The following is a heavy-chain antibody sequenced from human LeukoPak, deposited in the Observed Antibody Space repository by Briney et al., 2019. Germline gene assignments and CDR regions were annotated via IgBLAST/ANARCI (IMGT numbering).Heavy chain of an antibody. CDR1: GFTFSTYA. J-gene: IGHJ4*02. CDR2: ISYDGSNK. V-gene: IGHV3-30-3*01. Sequence: GGSLRLSCAASGFTFSTYAVHWVRQAPGKGLDWVAVISYDGSNKYYADSVKGRFTISRDNSMNTLYLQMNSLRADDTAVYFCARGAIPYYFDYWGQGTLATVSS. CDR3: ARGAIPYYFDY.